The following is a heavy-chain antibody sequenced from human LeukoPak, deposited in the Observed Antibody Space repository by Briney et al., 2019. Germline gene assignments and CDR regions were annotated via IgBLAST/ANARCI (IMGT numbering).Heavy chain of an antibody. CDR1: GFTFSSYA. CDR3: AKDPXYXXXXXLXDY. Sequence: PGGSLRLSWAASGFTFSSYAMIWVRQAPGRGLEWVSAISGSGGSTYYADSVKGRFTISRDNSKNTLYLQMNSLRAEDTAVYYCAKDPXYXXXXXLXDYWGXXTXVTVSS. CDR2: ISGSGGST. V-gene: IGHV3-23*01. J-gene: IGHJ4*01. D-gene: IGHD3-10*01.